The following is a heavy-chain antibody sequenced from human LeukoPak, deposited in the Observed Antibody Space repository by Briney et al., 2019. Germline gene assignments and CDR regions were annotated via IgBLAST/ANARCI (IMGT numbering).Heavy chain of an antibody. CDR2: IDLDDGET. D-gene: IGHD6-19*01. J-gene: IGHJ6*03. Sequence: GATVKISCKASGYTSTDYYIHWVQEAPGKGLEWMGLIDLDDGETVYAEKFQGRVTMTADASMETAFLSLSSLTYGDTAVYYCARDTGGIAVAGSSHSNPYYYYMDVWGKGTTVTVSS. V-gene: IGHV1-69-2*01. CDR1: GYTSTDYY. CDR3: ARDTGGIAVAGSSHSNPYYYYMDV.